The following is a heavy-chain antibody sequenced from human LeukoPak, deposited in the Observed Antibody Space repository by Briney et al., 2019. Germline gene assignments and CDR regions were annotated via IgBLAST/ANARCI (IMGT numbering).Heavy chain of an antibody. D-gene: IGHD6-19*01. V-gene: IGHV3-30*18. CDR2: ISYDGGNK. CDR3: AKGVGGSGWTYFDY. J-gene: IGHJ4*02. Sequence: GGSLRLSCAASGFTFSDCAMYWVRQAPGKGLEWVALISYDGGNKYFADSVKGRFTISRDNSNNTLYLQMNSLRAEDTAMYYCAKGVGGSGWTYFDYWGQGTLVTVSS. CDR1: GFTFSDCA.